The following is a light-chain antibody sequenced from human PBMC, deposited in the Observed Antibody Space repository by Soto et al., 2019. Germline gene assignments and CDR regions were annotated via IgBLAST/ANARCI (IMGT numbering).Light chain of an antibody. CDR3: MQGTHWPWT. CDR2: QVS. V-gene: IGKV2-30*01. J-gene: IGKJ1*01. CDR1: QGLVFSDGKTH. Sequence: DVVMTQSPLSLPVTLGQSASISCRSSQGLVFSDGKTHLNWFHLRPGQSPRRLIYQVSNRDTGVPDRFRGSGSVTDFTLKISRVEAEDVGVYYCMQGTHWPWTFGQGTKVEIK.